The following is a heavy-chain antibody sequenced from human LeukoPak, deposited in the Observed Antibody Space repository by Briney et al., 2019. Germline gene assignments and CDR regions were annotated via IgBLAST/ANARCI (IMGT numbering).Heavy chain of an antibody. D-gene: IGHD3-3*01. J-gene: IGHJ4*02. CDR3: ACDFWSGPTTGYLDY. V-gene: IGHV3-30-3*01. Sequence: GGSLRLSCAASGFTCSSYAMHWVRQAPAKGLEWVAVLSYDRSNKYYPDSVKGRFTISRDNSKNTLYLQMNSLRAEDTAVYYCACDFWSGPTTGYLDYWGQGTLVIVSS. CDR2: LSYDRSNK. CDR1: GFTCSSYA.